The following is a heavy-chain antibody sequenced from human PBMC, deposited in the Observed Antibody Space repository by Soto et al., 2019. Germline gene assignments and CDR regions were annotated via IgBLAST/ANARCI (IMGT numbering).Heavy chain of an antibody. CDR1: GFTFSSYW. V-gene: IGHV3-7*01. CDR3: ARDRDSSSPPYIYYYYYYYMDV. J-gene: IGHJ6*03. CDR2: IKQDGSEK. Sequence: EVQLVESGGGLVQPGGSLRLSCAASGFTFSSYWMSWVRQAPGKGLEWVANIKQDGSEKYYVDSVKGRFTISRDNAKNSLYLQMNSLRAEDTAVYYCARDRDSSSPPYIYYYYYYYMDVWGKGTTVTVSS. D-gene: IGHD6-6*01.